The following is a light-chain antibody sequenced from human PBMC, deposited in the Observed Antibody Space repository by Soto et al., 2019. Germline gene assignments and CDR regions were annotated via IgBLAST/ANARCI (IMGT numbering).Light chain of an antibody. CDR3: VSYTSRSTYV. J-gene: IGLJ1*01. V-gene: IGLV2-14*01. CDR1: SSDVGGYIW. Sequence: QSALTQPASVSGSPGQSITISCTGTSSDVGGYIWVSWYQHHPGKAPKLIIYDVNIRPSGVSGRFSGSKSGNTASLTISGLQTDDEAEYYCVSYTSRSTYVFGSGTKVTVL. CDR2: DVN.